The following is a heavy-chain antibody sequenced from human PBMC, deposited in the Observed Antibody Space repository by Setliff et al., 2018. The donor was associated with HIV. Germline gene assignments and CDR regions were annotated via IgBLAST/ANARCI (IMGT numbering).Heavy chain of an antibody. CDR2: INPSGGST. J-gene: IGHJ5*02. V-gene: IGHV1-46*01. CDR3: ARGGPLITMVRGVLRWFDP. Sequence: ASVKVSCKTSGYTSTSYGITWVRQAPGQGLEWMGIINPSGGSTSYAQKFQGRVTMTRDTSTSTVYMELSSLRSEDTAVYYCARGGPLITMVRGVLRWFDPWGQGTLVTVSS. CDR1: GYTSTSYG. D-gene: IGHD3-10*01.